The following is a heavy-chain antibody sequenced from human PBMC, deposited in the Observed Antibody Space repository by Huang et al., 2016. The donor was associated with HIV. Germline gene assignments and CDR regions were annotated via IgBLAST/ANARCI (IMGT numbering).Heavy chain of an antibody. J-gene: IGHJ6*02. CDR2: IYYSGRT. CDR3: SRQDEKGYCAGDCSNHYYFGLDV. D-gene: IGHD2-21*02. CDR1: GVSISHSRYY. Sequence: QLQLQESGPGLVKPSETLSLTCTVSGVSISHSRYYWGWIRQPPGKGLEYFGSIYYSGRTYYNPSLKSRITMSIDSSKNQCALKLNSVTAADTAVYYCSRQDEKGYCAGDCSNHYYFGLDVWGHGTTVTVS. V-gene: IGHV4-39*01.